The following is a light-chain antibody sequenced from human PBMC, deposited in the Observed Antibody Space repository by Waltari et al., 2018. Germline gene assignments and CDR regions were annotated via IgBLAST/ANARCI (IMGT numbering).Light chain of an antibody. CDR2: DAS. J-gene: IGKJ5*01. CDR1: QSVGGN. Sequence: EIVLTQSPATLSLSPGQSGTLSCRASQSVGGNLAWYQQKPGQAPRPLIYDASNRATGIPARFSGSGSGTDFTLTISSLEPEDFAVYYCQQRRTWPSITFGQGTRLDI. CDR3: QQRRTWPSIT. V-gene: IGKV3-11*01.